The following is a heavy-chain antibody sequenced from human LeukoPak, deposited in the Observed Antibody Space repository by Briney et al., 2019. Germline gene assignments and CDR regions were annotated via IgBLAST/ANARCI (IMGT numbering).Heavy chain of an antibody. CDR1: GXTVSTDH. CDR3: ARVWELSFDY. CDR2: SYSGGSR. J-gene: IGHJ4*02. V-gene: IGHV3-53*01. Sequence: GGSLRLSCAASGXTVSTDHMSWVRQAPGKGLEWVAVSYSGGSRSYAESVKGRFTISRDNSQNTLYLQMNSLRAEDTAVYYCARVWELSFDYWGQGILVTVSS. D-gene: IGHD1-26*01.